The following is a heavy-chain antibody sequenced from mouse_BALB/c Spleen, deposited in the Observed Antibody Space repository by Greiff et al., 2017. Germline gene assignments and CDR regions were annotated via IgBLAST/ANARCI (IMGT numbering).Heavy chain of an antibody. J-gene: IGHJ4*01. CDR2: ISYSGST. D-gene: IGHD1-2*01. Sequence: EVQLQQSGPSLVKPSQTLSLTCSVTGDSITSGYWNWIRKFPGNKLEYMGYISYSGSTYYNPSLKSRISITRDTSKNQYYLQLNSVTTEDTATYYCASPLLRLRNYYAMDYWGQGTSVTVSS. V-gene: IGHV3-8*02. CDR1: GDSITSGY. CDR3: ASPLLRLRNYYAMDY.